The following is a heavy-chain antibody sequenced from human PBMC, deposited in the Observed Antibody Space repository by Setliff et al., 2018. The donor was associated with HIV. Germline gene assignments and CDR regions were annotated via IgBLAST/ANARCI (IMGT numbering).Heavy chain of an antibody. V-gene: IGHV4-4*09. CDR3: ARRWGIRGYSS. CDR1: GGSISGHY. CDR2: IYSSGST. J-gene: IGHJ5*02. Sequence: PSETLSLTCTVSGGSISGHYWSWIRQPPGRGLEWMGYIYSSGSTNYNPSLKSRVTISVDTSKNQFSLKLYSVTAADTSVYYCARRWGIRGYSSWGQGTLVTVSS. D-gene: IGHD5-18*01.